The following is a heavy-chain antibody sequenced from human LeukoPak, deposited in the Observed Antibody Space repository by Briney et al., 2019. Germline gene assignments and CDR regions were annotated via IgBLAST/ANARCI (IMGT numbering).Heavy chain of an antibody. CDR2: ISSSSSYI. V-gene: IGHV3-21*01. Sequence: GGSLRLSCAASGFTFSSYSMNWVHQAPGKGLEWVSSISSSSSYIYYADSVKGRFTISRDNAKSSLYLQMNSLRAEDTAVYYCARVIRGYCSSSSCYSFDYWGQGTLVTVSS. J-gene: IGHJ4*02. CDR1: GFTFSSYS. CDR3: ARVIRGYCSSSSCYSFDY. D-gene: IGHD2-2*01.